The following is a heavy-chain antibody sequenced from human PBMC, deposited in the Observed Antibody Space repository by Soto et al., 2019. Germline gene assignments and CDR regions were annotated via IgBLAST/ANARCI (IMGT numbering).Heavy chain of an antibody. D-gene: IGHD1-26*01. CDR3: ASRERVDAFDI. Sequence: QVQLVQSGAEVKKPGSSVKVSCKASGGTFSSYAISWVRQAPGQGLEWMGGIIPILGSANYAQKFQDRVTITAYESTTTTYMELSSLRSEDAAVYYCASRERVDAFDIWGQGTMVTFSS. V-gene: IGHV1-69*01. J-gene: IGHJ3*02. CDR2: IIPILGSA. CDR1: GGTFSSYA.